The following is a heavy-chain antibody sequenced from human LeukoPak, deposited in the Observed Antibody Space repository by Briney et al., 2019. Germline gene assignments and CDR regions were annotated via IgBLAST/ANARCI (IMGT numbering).Heavy chain of an antibody. CDR2: FDPEDGET. Sequence: GASVKVSCKVSGYTLTELSMHWVRQAPGKGLEWMGGFDPEDGETIYAQKFQGRVTITADESTSTAYMELSSLRSEDTAVYYCASTRNYDILTGYAYYYYGMDVWGQGTTVTVSS. D-gene: IGHD3-9*01. CDR1: GYTLTELS. V-gene: IGHV1-24*01. J-gene: IGHJ6*02. CDR3: ASTRNYDILTGYAYYYYGMDV.